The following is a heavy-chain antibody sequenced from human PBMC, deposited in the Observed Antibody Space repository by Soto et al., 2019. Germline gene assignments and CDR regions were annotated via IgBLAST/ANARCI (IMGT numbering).Heavy chain of an antibody. CDR2: ISGSGGST. D-gene: IGHD3-22*01. Sequence: PGGSLRLSCAASGFTFSSYAMSWVRQAPGKGLEWVSAISGSGGSTYYADSVKGRFTISRDNSKNTLYLQMNSLRAEDTAVYYCAKHTYYYDSSGYFFTKPYFDYWGQGTLVTVSS. J-gene: IGHJ4*02. CDR1: GFTFSSYA. V-gene: IGHV3-23*01. CDR3: AKHTYYYDSSGYFFTKPYFDY.